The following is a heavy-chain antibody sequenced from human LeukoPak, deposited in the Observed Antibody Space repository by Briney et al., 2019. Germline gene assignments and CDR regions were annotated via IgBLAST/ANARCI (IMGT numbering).Heavy chain of an antibody. CDR2: INPNSGGT. J-gene: IGHJ5*02. Sequence: ASVKVSCKASGYTFTGYYMHWVRQAPGQGREWMGWINPNSGGTNYAQKFQGKVTMTRDTSISTAYMELSRLRSEDTAVYYCARVDDPTFVVVAATSRRWFDPWGQGTLVTVSS. D-gene: IGHD2-15*01. V-gene: IGHV1-2*02. CDR3: ARVDDPTFVVVAATSRRWFDP. CDR1: GYTFTGYY.